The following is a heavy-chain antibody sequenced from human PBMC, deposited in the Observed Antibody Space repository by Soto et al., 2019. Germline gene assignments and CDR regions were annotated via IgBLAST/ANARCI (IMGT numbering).Heavy chain of an antibody. J-gene: IGHJ6*02. CDR1: GGSISSYY. CDR2: IYYSGST. D-gene: IGHD3-3*01. Sequence: SETLSLTCTVSGGSISSYYWSWIRQPPGKGLEWIGYIYYSGSTNYNPSLKSRVTISVDTSKNQFSLKLSSVTAADTAVYYCARDRPTHYDFWSGYYTDGQYGMDVWGQGTTVTVS. V-gene: IGHV4-59*01. CDR3: ARDRPTHYDFWSGYYTDGQYGMDV.